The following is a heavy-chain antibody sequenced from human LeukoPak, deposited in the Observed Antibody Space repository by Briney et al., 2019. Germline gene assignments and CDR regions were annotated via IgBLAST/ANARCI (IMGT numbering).Heavy chain of an antibody. Sequence: GGSLRLSCAASGFTFSSYAMTWVRQAPGKGLEWVSGISGSGGSTYYADSVKGRFTISRDNSKNTLYLQMNSLRAEDTAVYYCARDSTNSNWFDPWGQGTLVTVSS. D-gene: IGHD2-8*01. CDR2: ISGSGGST. CDR1: GFTFSSYA. CDR3: ARDSTNSNWFDP. V-gene: IGHV3-23*01. J-gene: IGHJ5*02.